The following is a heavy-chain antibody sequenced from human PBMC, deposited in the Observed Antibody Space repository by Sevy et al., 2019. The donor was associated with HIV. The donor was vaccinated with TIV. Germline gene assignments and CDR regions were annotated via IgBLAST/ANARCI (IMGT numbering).Heavy chain of an antibody. CDR2: ISYDGSNK. D-gene: IGHD6-13*01. CDR3: ARDHFLFSYLGYSSSWYGDAFEI. V-gene: IGHV3-30-3*01. Sequence: GGSLRLSCAASGFTFSSYDMHWVRQAPGKGLEWVAVISYDGSNKYYADSVKGRFTISRDNSKNTLYLQMNIQRAEDMAVYYCARDHFLFSYLGYSSSWYGDAFEIWGQGTMVTVSS. J-gene: IGHJ3*02. CDR1: GFTFSSYD.